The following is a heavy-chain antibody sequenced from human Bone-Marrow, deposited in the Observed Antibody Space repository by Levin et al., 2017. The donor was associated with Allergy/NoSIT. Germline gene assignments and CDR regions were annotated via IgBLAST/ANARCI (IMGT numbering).Heavy chain of an antibody. CDR2: MNPNSGNT. CDR3: ARLRSPPFSWLRFRRYIWAMGD. J-gene: IGHJ4*02. D-gene: IGHD5-12*01. CDR1: GYTFTSYD. V-gene: IGHV1-8*01. Sequence: EASVKVSCKASGYTFTSYDINWVRQATGQGLEWMGWMNPNSGNTGYAQKFQGRVTMTRNTSISTAYMELSSLRSEDTAVYYCARLRSPPFSWLRFRRYIWAMGDWGQGTLVTVSS.